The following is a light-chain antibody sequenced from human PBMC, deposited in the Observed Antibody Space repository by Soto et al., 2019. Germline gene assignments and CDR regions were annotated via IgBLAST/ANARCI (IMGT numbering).Light chain of an antibody. V-gene: IGLV2-11*01. Sequence: QYALTQPRSVSGSPGQSVTISCSGTSSDVGGYEYVSWYQQHPGKAPTLIIYHVAQRPSGVPDRFSASKSGTTASLTISGLQAEDEAEYFCCSYAAGQTLVFGGGTKVTVL. CDR2: HVA. J-gene: IGLJ2*01. CDR1: SSDVGGYEY. CDR3: CSYAAGQTLV.